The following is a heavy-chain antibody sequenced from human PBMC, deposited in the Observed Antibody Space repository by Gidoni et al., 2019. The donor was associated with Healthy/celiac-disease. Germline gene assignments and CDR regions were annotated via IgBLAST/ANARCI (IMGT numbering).Heavy chain of an antibody. CDR2: ISGSGGST. V-gene: IGHV3-23*01. Sequence: EVQLLESGGGLVQPGGSLRISCAAAGLTFSSYAMSWVRQAPGKGLEWVSAISGSGGSTYYADSVKGRFTISRDNSKNTLYLQMNSLRAEDTAVYYCAKDLLYGSGSYPNDYWGQGTLVTVSS. D-gene: IGHD3-10*01. J-gene: IGHJ4*02. CDR1: GLTFSSYA. CDR3: AKDLLYGSGSYPNDY.